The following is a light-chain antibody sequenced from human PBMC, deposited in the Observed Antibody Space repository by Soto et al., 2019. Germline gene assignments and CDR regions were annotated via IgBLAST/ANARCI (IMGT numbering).Light chain of an antibody. CDR3: QKYSSVPV. CDR1: QGIRNF. V-gene: IGKV1-27*01. J-gene: IGKJ3*01. Sequence: DIQMTQYPTSLSASVGDRVTITCRASQGIRNFVAWYQQKPGKAPKLLIYAASTLQSGVPSRFRGSGSGTDLSLTINSLQPEDVATYSCQKYSSVPVFGPGTKVEIK. CDR2: AAS.